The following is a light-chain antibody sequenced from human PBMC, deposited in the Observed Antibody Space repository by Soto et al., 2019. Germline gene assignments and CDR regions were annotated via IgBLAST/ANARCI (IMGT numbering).Light chain of an antibody. J-gene: IGKJ5*01. CDR1: QSVNSNY. V-gene: IGKV3-20*01. CDR2: GAS. CDR3: QQYGSSLIT. Sequence: EIVLTQSPGTLSLSPGERVTLSCRASQSVNSNYLAWYQQKPGQAPRLLIYGASSRATGIPDRFSGSGSGTDFTLTISRLEPEDFAVYYCQQYGSSLITFGQGTRLEIK.